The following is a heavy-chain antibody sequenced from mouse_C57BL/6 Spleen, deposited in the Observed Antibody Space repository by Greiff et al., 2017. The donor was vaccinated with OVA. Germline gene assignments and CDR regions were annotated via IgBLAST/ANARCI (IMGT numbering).Heavy chain of an antibody. Sequence: QVQLKESGAELVRPGASVKLSCKASGYTFTDYYINWVKQRPGQGLEWIARIYPGSGNTYYNEKFKGKATLTAEKSSSTAYMQLSSLTSEDSAVYFCARGEYDYRNAYWGQGTLVTVSA. D-gene: IGHD2-4*01. J-gene: IGHJ3*01. CDR1: GYTFTDYY. CDR2: IYPGSGNT. V-gene: IGHV1-76*01. CDR3: ARGEYDYRNAY.